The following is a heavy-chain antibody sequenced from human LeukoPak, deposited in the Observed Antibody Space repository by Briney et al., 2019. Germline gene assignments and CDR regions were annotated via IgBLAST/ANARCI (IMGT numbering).Heavy chain of an antibody. CDR3: ASRRCSTTCPEDY. D-gene: IGHD2-2*01. CDR2: IYTSGST. CDR1: GGSISTYY. V-gene: IGHV4-4*07. J-gene: IGHJ4*02. Sequence: SETLSLTCTVSGGSISTYYWSWIRQSAGKGLEWIGRIYTSGSTDYNPSLKSRVTMSVDTSKNQLSLKLSSVTAADTAVYYCASRRCSTTCPEDYWGQGTLVTVSS.